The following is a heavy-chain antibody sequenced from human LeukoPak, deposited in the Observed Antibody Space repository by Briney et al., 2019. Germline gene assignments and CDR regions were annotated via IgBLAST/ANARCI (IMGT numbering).Heavy chain of an antibody. D-gene: IGHD1-26*01. CDR2: IIPIFGTA. CDR1: GGTFSSYA. CDR3: ASTGGSYYGDYYYGMDV. J-gene: IGHJ6*02. Sequence: SVKVSCKASGGTFSSYAISWVRQAPGQGLEWMGGIIPIFGTANYAQKFQGRVTITADESTSTAYMELSSLRSEDTAVYYCASTGGSYYGDYYYGMDVWGQGTTVTVSS. V-gene: IGHV1-69*13.